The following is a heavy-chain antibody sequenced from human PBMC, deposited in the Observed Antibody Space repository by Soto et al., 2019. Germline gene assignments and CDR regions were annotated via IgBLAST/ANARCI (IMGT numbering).Heavy chain of an antibody. CDR2: TNPTSGST. CDR3: ARRGFWYGACDF. CDR1: GYTFSSYE. Sequence: QVQLVQSEAKVKKHGASVKVSCKASGYTFSSYEIYWVRQDPGQGPEAGGWTNPTSGSTAYVQKLEGRITVTRNTSTRITYLEPRSLRYEDTAVYYCARRGFWYGACDFWGQGTLVAVSS. V-gene: IGHV1-8*01. D-gene: IGHD3-3*01. J-gene: IGHJ4*02.